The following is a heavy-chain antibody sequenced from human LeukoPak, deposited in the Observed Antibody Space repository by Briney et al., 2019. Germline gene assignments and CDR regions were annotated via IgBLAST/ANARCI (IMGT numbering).Heavy chain of an antibody. CDR1: GFTFSSYE. V-gene: IGHV3-48*03. D-gene: IGHD3-9*01. CDR3: ARTYYDILTGYNPYFDY. CDR2: ISSSGSTI. J-gene: IGHJ4*02. Sequence: GGSLRLSCAASGFTFSSYEMNWVRQAPGKGLEWVSYISSSGSTIYYADSVKGRFTISRDNAKNSLYLQLNSLRADDTAVYYCARTYYDILTGYNPYFDYWGQGILVTVSS.